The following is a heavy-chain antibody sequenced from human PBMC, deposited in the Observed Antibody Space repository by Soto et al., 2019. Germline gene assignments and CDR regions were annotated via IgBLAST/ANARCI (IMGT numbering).Heavy chain of an antibody. V-gene: IGHV1-69*01. D-gene: IGHD3-22*01. CDR1: GGTFSSYA. J-gene: IGHJ4*02. Sequence: QVQLVQSGAEVKKPGSSVKVSCKASGGTFSSYAISWVRQAPGQGLEWMGGIIPIFGTANYAQKFQGRVTITADESTSTAYMELSSLRSEDTAVYYCARGGADYYDSSGYPFDYWGQGTLVTVSS. CDR3: ARGGADYYDSSGYPFDY. CDR2: IIPIFGTA.